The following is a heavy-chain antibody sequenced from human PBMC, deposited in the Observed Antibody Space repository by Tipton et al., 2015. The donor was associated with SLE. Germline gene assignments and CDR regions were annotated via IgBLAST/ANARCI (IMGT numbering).Heavy chain of an antibody. V-gene: IGHV4-30-4*02. J-gene: IGHJ3*02. CDR1: GGSISSGDYY. CDR3: ARGRSSGAFDI. CDR2: IYYSGST. D-gene: IGHD1-26*01. Sequence: TLSLTCTVSGGSISSGDYYWSWIRQPPGKGLEWIGYIYYSGSTYYNPSLKSRVTISVDTSMNQFSLKLTSVTAADTAAYYCARGRSSGAFDIWGQGTMVTVSS.